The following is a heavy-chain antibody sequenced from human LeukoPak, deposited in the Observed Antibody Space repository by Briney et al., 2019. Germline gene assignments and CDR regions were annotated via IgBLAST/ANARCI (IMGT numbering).Heavy chain of an antibody. V-gene: IGHV4-59*08. CDR2: IYYSGST. CDR3: ARRHYDILTGYSNYYGMDV. J-gene: IGHJ6*02. CDR1: GGSISSYY. Sequence: SETLSLTCTVSGGSISSYYWSWIRQSPGKGLEWNGYIYYSGSTNYNPSLKSRVTISVDTSKNQFSLKLSSVTAADTAVYYCARRHYDILTGYSNYYGMDVWGQGTTVTVSS. D-gene: IGHD3-9*01.